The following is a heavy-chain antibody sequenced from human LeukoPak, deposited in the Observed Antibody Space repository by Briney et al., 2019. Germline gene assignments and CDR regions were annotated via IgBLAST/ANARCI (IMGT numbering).Heavy chain of an antibody. CDR2: IYPGDSDT. CDR3: ARQRDGCNSVDY. D-gene: IGHD5-24*01. CDR1: GYKFTTFL. J-gene: IGHJ4*02. V-gene: IGHV5-51*01. Sequence: HGASLEISFKGSGYKFTTFLIGWVRQMARKSLECMGIIYPGDSDTRYSPSFQGQVTISADKSISTAYLQWSSLKASDTAMYYCARQRDGCNSVDYWGQGTLVTVSS.